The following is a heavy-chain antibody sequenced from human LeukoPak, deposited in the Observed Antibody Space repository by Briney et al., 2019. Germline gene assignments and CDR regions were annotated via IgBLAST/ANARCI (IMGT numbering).Heavy chain of an antibody. V-gene: IGHV4-4*02. D-gene: IGHD6-6*01. J-gene: IGHJ4*02. Sequence: SGTLSLTCAVSGGSISSSNWWSWVRQPPGKGLEWIGEIYHSESTNYNPSLKSRVTISVDKSKNQFSLKLSSVTAADTAVYYCARESAISSSSPFDYWGQGTLVTVSS. CDR3: ARESAISSSSPFDY. CDR2: IYHSEST. CDR1: GGSISSSNW.